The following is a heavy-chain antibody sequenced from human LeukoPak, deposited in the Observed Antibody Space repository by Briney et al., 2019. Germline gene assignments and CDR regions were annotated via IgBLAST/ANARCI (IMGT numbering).Heavy chain of an antibody. V-gene: IGHV4-39*01. J-gene: IGHJ4*02. CDR3: ARHIGQLADY. Sequence: SETLSLTCTVSGGSIRSSYYYWGWIRQPPGKGLEWIGSIYYSGSTNYNPSLKSRVTISVDTSKNQFSLKLSSVTAADTAVYYCARHIGQLADYRGQGTLVTVSS. CDR2: IYYSGST. D-gene: IGHD2-2*01. CDR1: GGSIRSSYYY.